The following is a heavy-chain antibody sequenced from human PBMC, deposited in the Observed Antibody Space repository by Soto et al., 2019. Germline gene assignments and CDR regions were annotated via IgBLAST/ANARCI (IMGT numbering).Heavy chain of an antibody. J-gene: IGHJ3*02. V-gene: IGHV3-30*18. D-gene: IGHD1-26*01. CDR3: AKDRREWELLDAFDI. Sequence: QVQLVESGGGVVQPGRSLRLSCAASGFTFSSYGMHWVRQAPGKGLEWVAVISYDGSNKYYADSVKGRFTISRDNSKNTLYLQMNSLRAEDTAVYYCAKDRREWELLDAFDIWGQGTMVTVSS. CDR2: ISYDGSNK. CDR1: GFTFSSYG.